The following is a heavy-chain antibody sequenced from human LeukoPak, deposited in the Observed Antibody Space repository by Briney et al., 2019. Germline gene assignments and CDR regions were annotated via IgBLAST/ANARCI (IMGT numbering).Heavy chain of an antibody. CDR1: GFTFSSYS. CDR2: ISYDGSNK. J-gene: IGHJ4*02. D-gene: IGHD3/OR15-3a*01. V-gene: IGHV3-30*03. Sequence: GGSLRLSCAASGFTFSSYSMNWVRQAPGKGLEWVAVISYDGSNKYYADSVKGRFTISRDNSKNTLYLQMNSLRAEDTAVYYCARDSGFSGTQRGEYWGQGTLVTVSS. CDR3: ARDSGFSGTQRGEY.